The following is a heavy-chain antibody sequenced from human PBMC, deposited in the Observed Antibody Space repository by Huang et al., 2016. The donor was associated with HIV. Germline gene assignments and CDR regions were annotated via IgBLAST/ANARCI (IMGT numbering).Heavy chain of an antibody. J-gene: IGHJ4*02. D-gene: IGHD4-17*01. CDR3: ARSAYGDLDY. Sequence: QVHLVQSGAEVKKPGASVKVSRKASGYTFTNYDINWVRQAPGRGLEWMGWMNPNTGNTGFAQSFQGRVTMTRKTSITTAYMELTSLTSEDTAVYYCARSAYGDLDYWGLGTLVIVSS. CDR2: MNPNTGNT. CDR1: GYTFTNYD. V-gene: IGHV1-8*02.